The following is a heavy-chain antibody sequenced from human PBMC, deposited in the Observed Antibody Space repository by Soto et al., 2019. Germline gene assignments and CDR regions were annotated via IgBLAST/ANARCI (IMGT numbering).Heavy chain of an antibody. V-gene: IGHV3-7*01. CDR1: RFTLSNYW. CDR2: IKQDGSEK. CDR3: ARDDAGFDP. Sequence: EVQLVESGGGLVQPGGSLRLSCAASRFTLSNYWMGWVRQAPGKGLEWVANIKQDGSEKYYVDSVKGRFTISRDSANNSLDLQMNSLRAEDTAVYYCARDDAGFDPWGQGTLVTLPS. J-gene: IGHJ5*02. D-gene: IGHD6-13*01.